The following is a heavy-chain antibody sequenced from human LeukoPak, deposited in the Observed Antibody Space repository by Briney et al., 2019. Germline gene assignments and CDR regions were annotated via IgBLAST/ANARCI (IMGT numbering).Heavy chain of an antibody. CDR2: INPNSGGT. D-gene: IGHD6-19*01. CDR3: ARHSMYSKSSGYNL. J-gene: IGHJ1*01. Sequence: ASVKVSCKASGYTFTGYYMHWVRQAPGQGLEWMGWINPNSGGTNYAQKFQGRVTMTRDTSISTAYMELSRLRSDDTAMYYCARHSMYSKSSGYNLWGQGTLVTVSS. V-gene: IGHV1-2*02. CDR1: GYTFTGYY.